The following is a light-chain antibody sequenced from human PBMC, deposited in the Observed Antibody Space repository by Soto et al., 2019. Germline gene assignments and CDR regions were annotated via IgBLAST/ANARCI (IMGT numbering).Light chain of an antibody. J-gene: IGKJ1*01. V-gene: IGKV3-20*01. CDR1: QSVNNNY. CDR2: GAS. Sequence: EIVLTQSPGTLSLSPGERAVLSCRASQSVNNNYLAWYQRKPGRAPRLLIYGASSRATGIRDRFIGSGSGTDFTLTITRLEPEDFAVYFCQQYGSSPPTFSQGTKVEFK. CDR3: QQYGSSPPT.